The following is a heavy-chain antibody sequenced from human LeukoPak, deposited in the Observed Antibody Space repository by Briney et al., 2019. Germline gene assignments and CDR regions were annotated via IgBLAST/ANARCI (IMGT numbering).Heavy chain of an antibody. D-gene: IGHD4-11*01. J-gene: IGHJ3*01. V-gene: IGHV4-59*01. CDR2: VHFSGTT. Sequence: SGTLSLTCTVSSGSITGYYWSWIRQPPGRGLEWIGYVHFSGTTSFNPSLKSRVTISVDTSKNQFSLRLSSMSAADTAVYYCAREQYLAYDVFGFWGQGTMVTVSS. CDR1: SGSITGYY. CDR3: AREQYLAYDVFGF.